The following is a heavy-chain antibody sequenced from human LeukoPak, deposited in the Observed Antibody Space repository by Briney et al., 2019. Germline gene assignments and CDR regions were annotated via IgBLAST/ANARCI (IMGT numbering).Heavy chain of an antibody. V-gene: IGHV3-33*01. CDR2: IWNDGSHK. D-gene: IGHD5-12*01. J-gene: IGHJ3*02. CDR3: ARLSGYEKGYVFDI. Sequence: GRSLRLSCAASGFTFSSYVMHWVRQAPGRGLEWVAVIWNDGSHKYYADSVKGRFTISRDNSKNTLYLQMNSLRAEDTAVYYCARLSGYEKGYVFDIWGQGTMVTVSS. CDR1: GFTFSSYV.